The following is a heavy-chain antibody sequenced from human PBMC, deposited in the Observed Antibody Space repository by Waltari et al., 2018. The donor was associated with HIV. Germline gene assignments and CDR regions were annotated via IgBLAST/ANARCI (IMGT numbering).Heavy chain of an antibody. V-gene: IGHV3-33*01. CDR1: GLTVRTSG. CDR2: LCNVESNT. J-gene: IGHJ6*02. D-gene: IGHD2-21*01. CDR3: ARDVQGYCGGERCFYGMDV. Sequence: QVQLVESGGGVVQPGRSLRLSCAASGLTVRTSGMHGGRQAPGKGLEWVALLCNVESNTYYTDSVKGRFTIYRDNSKNTLYLKMYSLRAENTAVYYCARDVQGYCGGERCFYGMDVWGQGTTVTVSS.